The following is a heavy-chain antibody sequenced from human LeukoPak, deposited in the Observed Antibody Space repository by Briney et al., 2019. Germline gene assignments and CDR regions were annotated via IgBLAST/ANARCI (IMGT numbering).Heavy chain of an antibody. CDR2: IYKSGST. J-gene: IGHJ3*02. D-gene: IGHD3-10*01. CDR3: ATYTSWYGGAFDT. V-gene: IGHV4-39*01. Sequence: GSLRLSCAASGFTFSSYRMSWVRQPPGKGLEWIGSIYKSGSTSYNPSLKSRVTISVDTSKNQFSLKLSSVIAADTALYYCATYTSWYGGAFDTWGQGAMVTASS. CDR1: GFTFSSYR.